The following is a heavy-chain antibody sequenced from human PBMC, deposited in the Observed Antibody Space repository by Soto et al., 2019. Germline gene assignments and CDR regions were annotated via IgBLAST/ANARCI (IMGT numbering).Heavy chain of an antibody. Sequence: GASVKVSCKASGYTFTSYYVHWVRQAPGQGLEWMGIIKPSGGSTSYAQKFQGRVTISRDNSKNTVSLHMNSLRAEDTALYYCAKDRPRRTSGYFFDYWGQGTPVTVSS. J-gene: IGHJ4*02. V-gene: IGHV1-46*01. CDR1: GYTFTSYY. CDR2: IKPSGGST. D-gene: IGHD1-1*01. CDR3: AKDRPRRTSGYFFDY.